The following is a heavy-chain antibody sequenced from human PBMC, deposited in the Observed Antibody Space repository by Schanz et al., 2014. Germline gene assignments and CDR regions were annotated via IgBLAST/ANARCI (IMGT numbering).Heavy chain of an antibody. D-gene: IGHD5-12*01. CDR1: GFTFRNYA. CDR3: ARDGGRDGYNLAFDV. CDR2: ISGSGGST. V-gene: IGHV3-23*01. Sequence: VQLLESGGGLVQPGGSLTLSCSASGFTFRNYALSWVRQAPGKGLAWVSAISGSGGSTYYADSVKGRFTISRDNSNHTLYLQMNSLRADDTAVYFCARDGGRDGYNLAFDVWGQGTLVTVSS. J-gene: IGHJ3*01.